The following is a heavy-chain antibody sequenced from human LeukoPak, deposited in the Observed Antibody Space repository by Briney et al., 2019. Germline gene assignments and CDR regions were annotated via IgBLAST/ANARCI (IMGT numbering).Heavy chain of an antibody. CDR2: IYYSGST. Sequence: SETLSLTCTVSGGSISSGGYYWSWIRQHPGKGLEWIGYIYYSGSTYYNPSLKSRVTISVDTSKNQFSLKLSSVTAADTAVYYCARVPIPPHCSSTSCDSIDYWGQGTLVTVSS. V-gene: IGHV4-31*03. J-gene: IGHJ4*02. CDR1: GGSISSGGYY. CDR3: ARVPIPPHCSSTSCDSIDY. D-gene: IGHD2-2*01.